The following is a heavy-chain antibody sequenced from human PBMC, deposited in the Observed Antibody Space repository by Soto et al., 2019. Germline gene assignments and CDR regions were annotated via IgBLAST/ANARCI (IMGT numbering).Heavy chain of an antibody. Sequence: VQLLESGGGLVQPGRSLRLSCAASGFTFSNYGMKWVRQAPGKGLEWVSGIDGTGSTTYYADSVKGRFTISRDNSKNTLFLQMNSLRAEDTAVYYCAGGLDYWGQGTLVTVSS. CDR3: AGGLDY. CDR1: GFTFSNYG. CDR2: IDGTGSTT. V-gene: IGHV3-23*01. J-gene: IGHJ4*02.